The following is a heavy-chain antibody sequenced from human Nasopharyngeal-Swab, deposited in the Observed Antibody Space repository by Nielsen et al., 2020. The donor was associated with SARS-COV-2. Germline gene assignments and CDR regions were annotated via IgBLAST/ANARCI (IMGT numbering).Heavy chain of an antibody. D-gene: IGHD6-19*01. CDR2: IYYSGST. CDR3: AGQGGWYFDY. J-gene: IGHJ4*02. Sequence: RQAPGKGLEWIGSIYYSGSTYYNPSLKSRVTISVDTSKNQFSLKLSSVTAADTAVYYCAGQGGWYFDYWGQGTLVTVSS. V-gene: IGHV4-39*01.